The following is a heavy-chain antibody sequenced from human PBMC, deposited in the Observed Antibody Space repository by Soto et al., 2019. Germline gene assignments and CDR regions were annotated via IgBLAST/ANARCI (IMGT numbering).Heavy chain of an antibody. D-gene: IGHD3-22*01. CDR3: ASDSSGYYLFDY. J-gene: IGHJ4*02. CDR1: GFTFSSYA. CDR2: ISYDGSNK. V-gene: IGHV3-30-3*01. Sequence: GGSLRLSCAASGFTFSSYAMHWVRQAPGKGLEWVAVISYDGSNKYYADSVKGRFTISRDSSKNTLYLQMNSLRAEDTAVYYCASDSSGYYLFDYWGQGTLVTVSS.